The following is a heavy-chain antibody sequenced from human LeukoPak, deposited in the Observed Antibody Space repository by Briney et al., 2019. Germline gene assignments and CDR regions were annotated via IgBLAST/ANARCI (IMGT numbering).Heavy chain of an antibody. CDR1: GFTFSYFA. Sequence: PGGSLRLSCAASGFTFSYFAMHWVRQAPGKGLEYISAVSSNGDKKYYADSVKGRFSISRDNSKNTLYLQMGSLRAEDMAVYYCARGGYCSTTSCYEGSGHYYYGMDVWGRGTTVTVSS. V-gene: IGHV3-64*02. CDR2: VSSNGDKK. CDR3: ARGGYCSTTSCYEGSGHYYYGMDV. J-gene: IGHJ6*04. D-gene: IGHD2-2*01.